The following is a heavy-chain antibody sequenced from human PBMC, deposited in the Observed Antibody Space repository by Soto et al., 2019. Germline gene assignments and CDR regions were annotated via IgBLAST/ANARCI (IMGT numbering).Heavy chain of an antibody. J-gene: IGHJ4*02. V-gene: IGHV1-69*12. CDR3: ARDRYSYGQYYFDY. D-gene: IGHD5-18*01. Sequence: QVQLVQSGAEVKKPGSSVKVSSKAAGGTFSSYAISWVRQAPGQGLEWMGGIIPIFGTANYAQKFQGRVTITADESTSTAYMELSSLRSEDTAVYYCARDRYSYGQYYFDYWGQGTLVTVSS. CDR2: IIPIFGTA. CDR1: GGTFSSYA.